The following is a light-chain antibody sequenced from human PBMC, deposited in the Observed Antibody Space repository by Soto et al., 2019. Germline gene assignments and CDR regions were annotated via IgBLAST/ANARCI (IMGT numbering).Light chain of an antibody. CDR1: QSVSSS. J-gene: IGKJ5*01. V-gene: IGKV3D-15*01. CDR3: QQYNNWPPSIT. Sequence: EIVLTQSPGTLSLSPGESATLSCRASQSVSSSSLAWYQQKPGQAPRLLFYGASTRATGIPARFSGSGSGTEFTLTISSLQSEDFAVYYCQQYNNWPPSITFGQGTRLEIK. CDR2: GAS.